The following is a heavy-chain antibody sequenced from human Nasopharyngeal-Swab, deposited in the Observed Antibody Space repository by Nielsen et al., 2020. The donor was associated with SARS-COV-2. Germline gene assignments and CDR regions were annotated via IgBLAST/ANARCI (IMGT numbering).Heavy chain of an antibody. CDR2: IIPIFGTA. CDR3: ASTPNYYDSSGYYFDY. Sequence: SVKVSLPASLWTLSSYSIRLVRQAPGQGLEWMGGIIPIFGTANYAQKFQGRVTITADKSTSTAYMELSSLRSEDTAVYYCASTPNYYDSSGYYFDYWGQGTLVTVSS. V-gene: IGHV1-69*06. J-gene: IGHJ4*02. D-gene: IGHD3-22*01. CDR1: LWTLSSYS.